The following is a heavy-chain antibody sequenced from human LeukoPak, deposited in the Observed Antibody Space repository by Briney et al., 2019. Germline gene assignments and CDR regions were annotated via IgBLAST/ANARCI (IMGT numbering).Heavy chain of an antibody. D-gene: IGHD2-15*01. CDR3: ARVHCSGGSCYIDAFDI. Sequence: GASVKVSCKASGYTFTSYYMHWVRQAPGQGLEWMGIINPSGGSTSYAQKFQGRVTMTRDTSTSTVYMELSSLRSEDTAVYYCARVHCSGGSCYIDAFDIWGQGTMVTVSS. V-gene: IGHV1-46*01. CDR2: INPSGGST. J-gene: IGHJ3*02. CDR1: GYTFTSYY.